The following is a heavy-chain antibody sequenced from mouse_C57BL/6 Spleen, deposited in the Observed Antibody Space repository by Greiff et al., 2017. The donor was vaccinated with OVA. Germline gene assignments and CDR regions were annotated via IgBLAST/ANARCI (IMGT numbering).Heavy chain of an antibody. V-gene: IGHV1-52*01. CDR3: ARKGSWYFDV. Sequence: QVHVKQPGAELVRPGSSVKLSCKASGYTFTSYWMHWVKQRPIQGLEWIGNIDPSDSETHYNQKFKDKATLTVDKSSSTAYMQLSSLTSEDSAVYYCARKGSWYFDVWGTGTTVTVSS. J-gene: IGHJ1*03. CDR2: IDPSDSET. CDR1: GYTFTSYW.